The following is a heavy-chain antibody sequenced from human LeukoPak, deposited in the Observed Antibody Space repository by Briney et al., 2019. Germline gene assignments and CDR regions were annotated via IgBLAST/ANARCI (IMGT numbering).Heavy chain of an antibody. D-gene: IGHD3-22*01. CDR1: GYSFIRYY. J-gene: IGHJ4*02. CDR3: ARDPVADYYGSTGYYWYLDY. CDR2: VNPSGGGI. V-gene: IGHV1-46*01. Sequence: ASVKVSCKTSGYSFIRYYIHWLRQAPGQGLEWMGAVNPSGGGITYAQKFQDRVTMTRDSSTSTVFVELSGLRYDDTAAYYCARDPVADYYGSTGYYWYLDYWGQGTLVTVSS.